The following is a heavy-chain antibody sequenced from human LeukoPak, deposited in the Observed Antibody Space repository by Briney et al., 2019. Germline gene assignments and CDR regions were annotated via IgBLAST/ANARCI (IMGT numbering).Heavy chain of an antibody. J-gene: IGHJ4*02. V-gene: IGHV1-2*02. CDR2: INPNGGGT. D-gene: IGHD3-22*01. CDR3: ARDFTVITYYFDY. Sequence: GASVKVSCKASGYTFTGYYMHWVRQAPGQGLEWMGWINPNGGGTNYAQKFQGRVTMTRDTSISTAYMELSRLRSDDTAVYYCARDFTVITYYFDYWGQGTLVTVSS. CDR1: GYTFTGYY.